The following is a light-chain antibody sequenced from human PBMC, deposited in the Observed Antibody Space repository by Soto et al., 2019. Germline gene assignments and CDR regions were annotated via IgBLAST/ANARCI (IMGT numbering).Light chain of an antibody. V-gene: IGKV3-15*01. CDR2: GAS. Sequence: EIVLTQSPATLSLSPGERATLSCRASQSVSSYLAWYQQKPGQAPRLLIYGASTRATGIPARFTGSGSGTEFTLTISSLQFDDSAVYYCQQYNNWWTFGQGTKG. CDR3: QQYNNWWT. CDR1: QSVSSY. J-gene: IGKJ1*01.